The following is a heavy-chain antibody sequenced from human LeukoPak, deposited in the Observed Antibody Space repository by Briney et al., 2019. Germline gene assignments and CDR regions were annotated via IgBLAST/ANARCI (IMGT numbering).Heavy chain of an antibody. V-gene: IGHV1-18*01. CDR3: ARVGLWFGELFTYNWFDP. J-gene: IGHJ5*02. CDR1: GYTFTSYG. D-gene: IGHD3-10*01. CDR2: FSAYNGNT. Sequence: ASVKVSCKASGYTFTSYGISWVRQAPGQGLEWMGWFSAYNGNTNYAQKLQGRVTMTTDTSTSTAYMELRSLRSDDTAVYYCARVGLWFGELFTYNWFDPWGQGTLVTVSS.